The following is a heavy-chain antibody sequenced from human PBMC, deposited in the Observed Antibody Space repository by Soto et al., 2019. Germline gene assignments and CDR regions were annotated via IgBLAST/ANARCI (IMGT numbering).Heavy chain of an antibody. D-gene: IGHD3-10*01. V-gene: IGHV1-46*01. CDR1: GYTFTSYY. CDR3: ARDPSLITMFRGVIITDYYYGMDV. Sequence: ASVKVSCKASGYTFTSYYMHWVRQAPGQGLEWMGIINPSGGSTSYAQKFQGRVTMTRDTSTSTVYMELSSLRSEDTAVYYCARDPSLITMFRGVIITDYYYGMDVWGQGTTVTVSS. J-gene: IGHJ6*02. CDR2: INPSGGST.